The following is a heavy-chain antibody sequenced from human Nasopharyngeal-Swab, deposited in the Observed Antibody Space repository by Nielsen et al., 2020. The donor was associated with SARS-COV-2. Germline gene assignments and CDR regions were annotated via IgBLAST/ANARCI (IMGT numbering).Heavy chain of an antibody. V-gene: IGHV3-53*04. Sequence: GESLKISCAASGFTFSDYYMSWVRQAPGKGLEWVSVIYSGGSTYYADSVKGRFTISRHNSKNTLYLQMNSLRAEDTAVYYCARDLGSSGSSVSLDVWGKGTTVTVSS. CDR2: IYSGGST. CDR3: ARDLGSSGSSVSLDV. D-gene: IGHD1-26*01. J-gene: IGHJ6*04. CDR1: GFTFSDYY.